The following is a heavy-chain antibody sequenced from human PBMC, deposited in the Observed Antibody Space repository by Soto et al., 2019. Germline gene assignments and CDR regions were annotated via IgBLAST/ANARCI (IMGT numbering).Heavy chain of an antibody. CDR1: GFTFSTYG. Sequence: QEQLVESGGGVVQPGRSLRLSCVVSGFTFSTYGMHWVRQAPGKGLEWVAVVSFDGSKKYTTDSVKGRFTISRDNSKNTLHLQMXNLRXXXXXXXXXXXDMVHMGMVFDLWGQGTLVTVSS. V-gene: IGHV3-30*03. CDR3: XXDMVHMGMVFDL. D-gene: IGHD3-10*01. CDR2: VSFDGSKK. J-gene: IGHJ4*02.